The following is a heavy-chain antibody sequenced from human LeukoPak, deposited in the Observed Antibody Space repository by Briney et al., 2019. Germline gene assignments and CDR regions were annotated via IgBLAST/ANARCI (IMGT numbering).Heavy chain of an antibody. D-gene: IGHD6-13*01. Sequence: SETLSLTCAVYGGSFSGYYWSWIRQPPGKGLEWIGEINHSGSTNYNPSLKRRVTISVDTSKNQFSLKLSSVTPASTAVYYSATRMGIAAAGPLDVWGQGTTVTVSS. CDR1: GGSFSGYY. CDR3: ATRMGIAAAGPLDV. J-gene: IGHJ6*02. V-gene: IGHV4-34*01. CDR2: INHSGST.